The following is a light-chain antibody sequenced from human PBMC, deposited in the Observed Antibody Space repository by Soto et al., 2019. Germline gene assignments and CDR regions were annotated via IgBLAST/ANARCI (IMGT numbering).Light chain of an antibody. CDR3: VLYMGSGSWV. Sequence: QTVVTQEPSFSVSPGRTVTLTCGLSSGSVSTSYYPSWYQQTPGQAPRTLIYSTNTRSSGVPDRFSRSILGNKAALTITGAPADYESDYYCVLYMGSGSWVFGGGTKLTVL. J-gene: IGLJ3*02. CDR1: SGSVSTSYY. V-gene: IGLV8-61*01. CDR2: STN.